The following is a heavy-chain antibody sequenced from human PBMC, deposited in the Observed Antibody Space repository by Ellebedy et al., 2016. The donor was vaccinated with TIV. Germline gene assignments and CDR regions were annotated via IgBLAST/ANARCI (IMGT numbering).Heavy chain of an antibody. J-gene: IGHJ4*02. Sequence: ASVKVSXXASGYTFTSYYMHWVRQAPGQGLEWMGIINPSGGSTSYAQKFQGRVTITADESTSTAYMELSSLRSEDTAVYYCARGGRKIAVVSWDYWGQGTLVTVS. V-gene: IGHV1-46*01. CDR1: GYTFTSYY. CDR3: ARGGRKIAVVSWDY. D-gene: IGHD3-22*01. CDR2: INPSGGST.